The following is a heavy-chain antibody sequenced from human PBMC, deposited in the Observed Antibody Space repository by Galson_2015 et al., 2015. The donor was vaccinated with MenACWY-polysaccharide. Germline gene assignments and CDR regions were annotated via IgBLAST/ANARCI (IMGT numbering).Heavy chain of an antibody. CDR1: GFTFSSYA. CDR3: AKGLYYNSV. V-gene: IGHV3-23*01. J-gene: IGHJ4*02. D-gene: IGHD3-10*01. Sequence: SLRLSCAASGFTFSSYAMSWVRQAPGKGLEWASAISGSGGSTYYADSVQGRFTISRDNSKNTLFLQMNSLRAEDTAVFYCAKGLYYNSVWGPGTLVTVSS. CDR2: ISGSGGST.